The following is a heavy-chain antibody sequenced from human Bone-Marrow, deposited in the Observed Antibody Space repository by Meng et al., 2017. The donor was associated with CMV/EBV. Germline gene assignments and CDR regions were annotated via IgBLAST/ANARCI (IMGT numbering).Heavy chain of an antibody. CDR3: AKGDGPRSWWGIAFDY. J-gene: IGHJ4*02. V-gene: IGHV3-23*01. D-gene: IGHD6-13*01. Sequence: GFTFSSYAMSWVRQAPGKGREWVSAISGSGGSTYYADSVKGRFTISRDNSKNMLYLQMNSLRAEDTAVYYCAKGDGPRSWWGIAFDYWGQGTLVTVSS. CDR2: ISGSGGST. CDR1: GFTFSSYA.